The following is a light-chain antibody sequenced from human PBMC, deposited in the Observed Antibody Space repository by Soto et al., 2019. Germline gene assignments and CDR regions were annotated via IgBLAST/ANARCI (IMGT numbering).Light chain of an antibody. CDR1: QRLFSF. J-gene: IGKJ3*01. CDR3: QQTYSAPFT. CDR2: TAY. V-gene: IGKV1-39*01. Sequence: DIQMTQSPSSLSASVGDSVTLTCRASQRLFSFLNWYQQAPGRAPKLLISTAYKLQSGVPSRFSGSESGTEFTLTISSLLPEDFAIYFCQQTYSAPFTFGPGTTVDVK.